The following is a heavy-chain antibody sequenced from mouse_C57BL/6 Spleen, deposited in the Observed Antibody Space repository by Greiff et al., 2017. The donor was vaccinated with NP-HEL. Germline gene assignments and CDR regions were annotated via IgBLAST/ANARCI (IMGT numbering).Heavy chain of an antibody. J-gene: IGHJ4*01. CDR1: GYTFTDYN. Sequence: VQLQQSGPELVKPGASVKIPCKASGYTFTDYNLAWVKQSHGKSLEWIGDINPNNGGTIYNQKFKGKSTLTVDTSSSTAYMELRSLTSEDTAVYYCARGAAQATTMDYWGQGTSVTVSS. CDR3: ARGAAQATTMDY. V-gene: IGHV1-18*01. CDR2: INPNNGGT. D-gene: IGHD3-2*02.